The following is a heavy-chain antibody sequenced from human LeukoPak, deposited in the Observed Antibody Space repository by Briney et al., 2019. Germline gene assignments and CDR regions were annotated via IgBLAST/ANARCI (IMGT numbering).Heavy chain of an antibody. CDR3: VRESTGANSFDY. CDR2: INIDGRGT. D-gene: IGHD1-26*01. CDR1: GFTFSSYW. V-gene: IGHV3-74*01. Sequence: GGSLRLSCAASGFTFSSYWMHWVRQVPGKALVWVSRINIDGRGTSYADSVKGRFTISRDNAKKTLYLQMNSLRVEDTAVYHCVRESTGANSFDYWGQGTLVTVSS. J-gene: IGHJ4*02.